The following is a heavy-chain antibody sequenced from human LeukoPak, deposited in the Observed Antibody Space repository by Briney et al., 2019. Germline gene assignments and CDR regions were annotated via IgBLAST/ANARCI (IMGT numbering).Heavy chain of an antibody. CDR2: IIPMSDTA. CDR3: ARVFTYSGSDYSLDGVFDY. D-gene: IGHD1-26*01. Sequence: GSSVKVSCKASGDTFRTAGINWVRQAPGQGLEWMGGIIPMSDTANYAQKFQGRVTITADESTSTAYMEMSSLRSEDTAVYYCARVFTYSGSDYSLDGVFDYWGQGSRVTVSS. CDR1: GDTFRTAG. J-gene: IGHJ4*02. V-gene: IGHV1-69*01.